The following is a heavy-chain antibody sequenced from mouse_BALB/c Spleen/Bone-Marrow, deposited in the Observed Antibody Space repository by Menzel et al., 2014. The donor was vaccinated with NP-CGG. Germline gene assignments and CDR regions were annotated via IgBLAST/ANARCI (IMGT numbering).Heavy chain of an antibody. Sequence: VKVVDPGPGLVAPSQSLSITCTVSGFSLTSYGVHWVRQPPGKGLEWLVVIWSDGSTTYNSALKSRLSISKDNSKSQVFLKMNSLQTDDTAMYYCARSGNYAMDYWGQGTSVTVSS. CDR3: ARSGNYAMDY. J-gene: IGHJ4*01. D-gene: IGHD1-1*02. CDR2: IWSDGST. V-gene: IGHV2-6*02. CDR1: GFSLTSYG.